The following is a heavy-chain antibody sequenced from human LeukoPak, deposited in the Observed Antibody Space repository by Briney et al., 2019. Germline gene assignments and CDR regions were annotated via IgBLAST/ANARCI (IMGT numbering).Heavy chain of an antibody. Sequence: SETLSLTCAVYGGSFSGYYWSWIRQPPGKGLEWIGEINHSGSTNYNPSLKSRVTISVDTSKNQSSLKLSSVTAADTAVYYCATTRSRYNWFDPWGQGTLVTVSS. CDR2: INHSGST. CDR3: ATTRSRYNWFDP. J-gene: IGHJ5*02. CDR1: GGSFSGYY. V-gene: IGHV4-34*01.